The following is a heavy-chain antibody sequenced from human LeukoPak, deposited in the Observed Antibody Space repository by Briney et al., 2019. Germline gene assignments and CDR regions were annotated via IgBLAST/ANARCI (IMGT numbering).Heavy chain of an antibody. CDR1: GGSFSGYY. CDR2: INHSGST. D-gene: IGHD6-19*01. Sequence: SETLSLTCAVYGGSFSGYYWSWIRQPPGKGLEWIGEINHSGSTNYNPSLKSRVTISVDTSKNQFSLKLSSVTAADTAVYYCAREGPRTGYSSGWLRYWDQGTLVTVSS. J-gene: IGHJ4*02. V-gene: IGHV4-34*01. CDR3: AREGPRTGYSSGWLRY.